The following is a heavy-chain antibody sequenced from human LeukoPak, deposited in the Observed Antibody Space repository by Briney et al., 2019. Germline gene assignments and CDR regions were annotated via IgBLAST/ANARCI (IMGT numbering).Heavy chain of an antibody. J-gene: IGHJ4*02. CDR2: IIPIFGTA. V-gene: IGHV1-69*13. CDR1: GGTFSSYA. Sequence: ASVKVSCKASGGTFSSYAISWVRQAPGQGLEWMGGIIPIFGTANYAQKFQNRVTITADESTRTAYMELSSLRSEDTAVYYCAREYSSSDYFDYWGQGTLVTVSS. CDR3: AREYSSSDYFDY. D-gene: IGHD6-6*01.